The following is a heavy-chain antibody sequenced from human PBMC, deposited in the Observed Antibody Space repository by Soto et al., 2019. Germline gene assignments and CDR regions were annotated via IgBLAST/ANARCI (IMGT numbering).Heavy chain of an antibody. CDR2: IYHSGST. CDR1: RGSITTANW. J-gene: IGHJ4*02. Sequence: QVPLQESGPRLVRPSGTLSLTCNVSRGSITTANWWNWVRQPPGRGLEWIGEIYHSGSTNYNLSLKSRVTLSVDNSKNQFSLTLSSVTAADTAIYYCARRGGGVVLAATTPFDYWGQGILVTVSS. D-gene: IGHD2-15*01. V-gene: IGHV4-4*02. CDR3: ARRGGGVVLAATTPFDY.